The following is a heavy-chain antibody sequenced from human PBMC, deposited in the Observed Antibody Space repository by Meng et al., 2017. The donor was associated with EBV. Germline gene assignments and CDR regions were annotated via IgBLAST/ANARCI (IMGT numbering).Heavy chain of an antibody. Sequence: VQLVQSAAGGKKPGSVVKVSCKASGGTFSSYAISWVRQAPGQGLEWMGGIIPIFGTANYAQKFQGKVTITADESTSTAYMELSSLRSEDTAVYYCARDPSSSSPYFDYWGQGTLVTVSS. CDR3: ARDPSSSSPYFDY. J-gene: IGHJ4*02. D-gene: IGHD6-6*01. CDR2: IIPIFGTA. V-gene: IGHV1-69*01. CDR1: GGTFSSYA.